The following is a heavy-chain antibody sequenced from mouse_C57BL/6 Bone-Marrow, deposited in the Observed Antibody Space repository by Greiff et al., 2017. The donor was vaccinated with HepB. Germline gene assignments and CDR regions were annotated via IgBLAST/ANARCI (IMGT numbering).Heavy chain of an antibody. CDR1: GFSFNTYA. J-gene: IGHJ4*01. Sequence: EVQLVESGGGLVQPKGSLKLSCAASGFSFNTYAMNWVRQAPGKGLEWVARIRSKSNNYATYYADSVKDRVTISRDDSESMLYLQMNNLKTEDTAMYYCVRHRTTVVPYAMDYWGQGTSVTVSS. V-gene: IGHV10-1*01. CDR2: IRSKSNNYAT. D-gene: IGHD1-1*01. CDR3: VRHRTTVVPYAMDY.